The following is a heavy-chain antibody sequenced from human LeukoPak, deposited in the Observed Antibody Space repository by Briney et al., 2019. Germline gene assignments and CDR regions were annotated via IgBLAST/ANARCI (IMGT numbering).Heavy chain of an antibody. D-gene: IGHD3-9*01. CDR2: IKQDGREK. Sequence: PGGSLRLSCAASGFTFSSYWMTWVRQAPGKGLEWVANIKQDGREKYYVDSVKCRFTISRDNAKNSLYLQMNSLRAEDTAVYYCAKDYYDILTGYYISYYYYMDVWGKGTTVTISS. J-gene: IGHJ6*03. CDR3: AKDYYDILTGYYISYYYYMDV. CDR1: GFTFSSYW. V-gene: IGHV3-7*03.